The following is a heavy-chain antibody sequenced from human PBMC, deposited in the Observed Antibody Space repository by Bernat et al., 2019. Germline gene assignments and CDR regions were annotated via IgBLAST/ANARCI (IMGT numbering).Heavy chain of an antibody. D-gene: IGHD5-24*01. V-gene: IGHV3-48*01. Sequence: EVQLVESGGGLVQPGGSLRLSCAASGFTVSSNYMIWVRQAPGKGLEWVSYISSSSKTVYYADSVRGRFSISRDNAKNSLYLQMNSLRAEDTAVYYCARDSGDGYKPFDSWGQGILVTVSS. CDR3: ARDSGDGYKPFDS. CDR2: ISSSSKTV. J-gene: IGHJ4*02. CDR1: GFTVSSNY.